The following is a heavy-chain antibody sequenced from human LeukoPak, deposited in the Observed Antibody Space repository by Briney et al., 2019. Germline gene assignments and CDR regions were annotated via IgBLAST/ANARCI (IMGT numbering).Heavy chain of an antibody. V-gene: IGHV3-23*01. CDR2: ISSSGIAT. CDR3: AKDLGGLQYSSSSVDS. D-gene: IGHD6-6*01. CDR1: GFTFSSYA. Sequence: GRSLRLSCAASGFTFSSYAMNWVRQAPGMGLEWVSLISSSGIATYYADSVKGRFIISRDNSNNTLFLYMHSLRAEDTALYYCAKDLGGLQYSSSSVDSWGQGTLVTVSS. J-gene: IGHJ4*02.